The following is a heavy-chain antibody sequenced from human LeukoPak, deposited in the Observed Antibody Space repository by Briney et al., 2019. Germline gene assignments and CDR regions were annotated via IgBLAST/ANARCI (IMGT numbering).Heavy chain of an antibody. CDR1: GFTFSSYA. CDR2: IKQDGSEK. J-gene: IGHJ3*01. CDR3: AKNGNYYGSGSDAFDV. D-gene: IGHD3-10*01. Sequence: GGSLRLSCAASGFTFSSYAMSWVRQAPGKGLEWVANIKQDGSEKYYVDSVKGRFTISRDNAKNSLYLQMNSLRGDDTAVYYCAKNGNYYGSGSDAFDVWAQGTMVTVSS. V-gene: IGHV3-7*03.